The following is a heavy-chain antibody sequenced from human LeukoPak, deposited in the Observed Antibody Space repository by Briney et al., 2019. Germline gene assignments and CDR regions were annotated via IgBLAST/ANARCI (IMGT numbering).Heavy chain of an antibody. D-gene: IGHD1-7*01. V-gene: IGHV1-18*04. CDR1: GYTFTGYY. CDR3: ARVDTYNWNYGDY. J-gene: IGHJ4*02. CDR2: ISAYNGNT. Sequence: ASVKVSCKASGYTFTGYYMHWVRQAPGQGLEWMGWISAYNGNTNYAQKLQGRVTMTTDTSTSTAYMELRSLRSDDTAVYYCARVDTYNWNYGDYWGQGTLVTVSS.